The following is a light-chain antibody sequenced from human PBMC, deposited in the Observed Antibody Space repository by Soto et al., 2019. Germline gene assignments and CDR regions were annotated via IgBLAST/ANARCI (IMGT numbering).Light chain of an antibody. CDR1: QDISNY. J-gene: IGKJ4*01. CDR3: PT. CDR2: DAS. V-gene: IGKV1-33*01. Sequence: DIQMTQSPSSLSASVGDRVTITCQASQDISNYLNWSQQKPGKAPKLLIYDASNLETGVPSRFSGSGSGTDFTFTISSQQPEDIATYYCPTFGGGTKVEIK.